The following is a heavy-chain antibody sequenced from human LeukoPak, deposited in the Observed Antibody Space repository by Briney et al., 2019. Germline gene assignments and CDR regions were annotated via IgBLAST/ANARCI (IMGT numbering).Heavy chain of an antibody. D-gene: IGHD3-3*01. CDR1: GFTFSSYS. Sequence: GGSLRLSCAASGFTFSSYSMNWVRQAPGKGLEWVSYISSSSSTIYYADSVKGRFTISRDNAKNSLYLQMNSLRAEDTAVYYCARHSSYYDFWSGYYTGYFDYWGQGTLVTVSS. J-gene: IGHJ4*02. CDR2: ISSSSSTI. CDR3: ARHSSYYDFWSGYYTGYFDY. V-gene: IGHV3-48*01.